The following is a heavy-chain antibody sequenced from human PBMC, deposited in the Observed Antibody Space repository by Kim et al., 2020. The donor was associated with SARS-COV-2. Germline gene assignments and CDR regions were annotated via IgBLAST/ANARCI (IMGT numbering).Heavy chain of an antibody. Sequence: GGSLRLSCAASGFTFSTYGMSWVRQAPGKGLEWVSSISSGSSTNYADSVKGRFTISRDISKNTLHVQMNSLRVEDTAVYYCAIGTDWFFDYWGQGALVTVSS. CDR3: AIGTDWFFDY. J-gene: IGHJ4*02. V-gene: IGHV3-23*05. D-gene: IGHD3-9*01. CDR2: ISSGSST. CDR1: GFTFSTYG.